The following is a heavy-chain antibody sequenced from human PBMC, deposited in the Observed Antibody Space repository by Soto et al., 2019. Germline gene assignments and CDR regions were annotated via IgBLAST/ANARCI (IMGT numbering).Heavy chain of an antibody. CDR2: ISTDKGKT. CDR1: GYTFTSYG. Sequence: QVQLVQSGPEVKKPGASVKVSCKTSGYTFTSYGISWVRQAPGQGLEWIGWISTDKGKTNYAQKFQGRVTMTTDTSTSTAYMKLRSLRSDDSAVYYCATRSQALDFWGQGTLVTVSS. J-gene: IGHJ4*02. V-gene: IGHV1-18*01. D-gene: IGHD3-3*02. CDR3: ATRSQALDF.